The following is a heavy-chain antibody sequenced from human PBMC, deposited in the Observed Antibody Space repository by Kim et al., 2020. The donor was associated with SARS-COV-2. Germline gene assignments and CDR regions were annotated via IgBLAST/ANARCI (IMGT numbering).Heavy chain of an antibody. CDR2: FGTAVDR. Sequence: GGSLRLSCTASGFTFSLDDMHWVLQAIGKGLQWVSSFGTAVDRYYPGSVKGRFTISRQSANKSLCLQMHCLRDGDTAVCCCARTVCSRSMVREVIGARTWNWFDPWGQGTLVTVSS. D-gene: IGHD3-10*01. V-gene: IGHV3-13*04. CDR3: ARTVCSRSMVREVIGARTWNWFDP. J-gene: IGHJ5*02. CDR1: GFTFSLDD.